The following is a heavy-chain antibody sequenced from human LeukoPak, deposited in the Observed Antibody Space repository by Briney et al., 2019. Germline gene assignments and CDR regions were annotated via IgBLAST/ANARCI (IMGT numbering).Heavy chain of an antibody. CDR1: GGSISSYY. V-gene: IGHV4-4*07. CDR2: IYTSGST. CDR3: VRDTGIGSGYGSNNYMDV. J-gene: IGHJ6*03. Sequence: PSETLSLTCTVSGGSISSYYWSWIRQPAGKGLEWIGRIYTSGSTNYNPSLKSRVTMSVDTSKNQFSLKLSSVTAADTAVYYCVRDTGIGSGYGSNNYMDVRGKGTTVTVSS. D-gene: IGHD5-12*01.